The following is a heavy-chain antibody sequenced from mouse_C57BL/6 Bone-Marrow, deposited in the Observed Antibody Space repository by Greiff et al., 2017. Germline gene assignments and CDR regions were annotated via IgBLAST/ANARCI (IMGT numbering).Heavy chain of an antibody. CDR3: ARLDYGGDY. CDR2: ISSGSSTI. J-gene: IGHJ4*01. V-gene: IGHV5-17*01. D-gene: IGHD2-4*01. Sequence: EVMLVESGGGLVKPGGSLKLSCAASGFTFSDYGMHWVRQAPEKGLEWVAYISSGSSTIYYADTVKGRFTISRDNAKNTLFLQMTSLRSEDTAMYYCARLDYGGDYWGQGTSVTVSS. CDR1: GFTFSDYG.